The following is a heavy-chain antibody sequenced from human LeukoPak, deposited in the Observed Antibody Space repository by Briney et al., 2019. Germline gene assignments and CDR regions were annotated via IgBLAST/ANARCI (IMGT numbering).Heavy chain of an antibody. Sequence: SETLSLTCTVSGGSISSYYWSWIRQPPGKGLEWIGYIYYSGSTNYNPSLKSRVTTSVDTSKNQFSLKLSSVTAADTAVYYCARHYYDSSGYYPDRGEYYFDYWGQGTLVTVSS. V-gene: IGHV4-59*08. CDR3: ARHYYDSSGYYPDRGEYYFDY. J-gene: IGHJ4*02. D-gene: IGHD3-22*01. CDR1: GGSISSYY. CDR2: IYYSGST.